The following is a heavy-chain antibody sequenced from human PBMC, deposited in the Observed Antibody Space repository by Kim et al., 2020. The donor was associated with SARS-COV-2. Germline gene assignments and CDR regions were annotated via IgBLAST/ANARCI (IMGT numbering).Heavy chain of an antibody. CDR3: ARVRAGDRSITSFGVVTTPGGDYFDY. D-gene: IGHD3-3*01. J-gene: IGHJ4*02. V-gene: IGHV3-48*03. CDR2: ISSSGRTI. CDR1: GFTFSSYE. Sequence: GGSLRLSCAASGFTFSSYEMNWVRQAPGKGLEWVSYISSSGRTIYYADSVKGRSTISRDKAKNSLYLQMNSLRAEDTAVYYCARVRAGDRSITSFGVVTTPGGDYFDYGGQGTLVTVSS.